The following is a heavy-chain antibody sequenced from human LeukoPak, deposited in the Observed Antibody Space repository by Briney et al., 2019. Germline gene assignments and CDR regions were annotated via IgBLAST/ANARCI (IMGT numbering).Heavy chain of an antibody. CDR3: ARRKYIRGPDVVNPFDY. CDR1: GYSISSGYY. CDR2: IYHSGST. D-gene: IGHD2-2*02. V-gene: IGHV4-38-2*02. J-gene: IGHJ4*02. Sequence: PSETLSLTCTVSGYSISSGYYWGWIRQPPGKGLEWIGSIYHSGSTYCNPALKSRVTISVDTSKNQFSLKPSSVTAADTAMYYCARRKYIRGPDVVNPFDYWGQGTLVTVSS.